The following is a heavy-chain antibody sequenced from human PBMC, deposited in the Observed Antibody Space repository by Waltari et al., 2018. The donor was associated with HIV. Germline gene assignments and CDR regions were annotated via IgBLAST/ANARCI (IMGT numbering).Heavy chain of an antibody. Sequence: VQLQESGPGLVKPSQTLSHACSVPGGPVSTGDYSWTCIRKSPGKGLEWLGHIFYTAGSYYNPSLGNRVSASLDKANNQISLTLRSVTAADTAIYYCVRGGRVAAPYYGMDVWGPGTTVIVAS. CDR2: IFYTAGS. J-gene: IGHJ6*02. V-gene: IGHV4-30-4*08. CDR3: VRGGRVAAPYYGMDV. D-gene: IGHD6-13*01. CDR1: GGPVSTGDYS.